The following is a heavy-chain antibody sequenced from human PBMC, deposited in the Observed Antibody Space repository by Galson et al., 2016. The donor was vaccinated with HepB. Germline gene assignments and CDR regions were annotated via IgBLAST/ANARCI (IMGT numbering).Heavy chain of an antibody. CDR1: GFTFSSYS. J-gene: IGHJ3*02. CDR2: LSGGAVDT. Sequence: SLRLSCAASGFTFSSYSMSWVRQAPGKGLEWVSTLSGGAVDTYQADSVKGRFLISRDSSKGTVSLQMNNLRVDDTAVYYCTRDPLGGAFDIWGQGTVVTVSS. D-gene: IGHD3-10*01. V-gene: IGHV3-23*01. CDR3: TRDPLGGAFDI.